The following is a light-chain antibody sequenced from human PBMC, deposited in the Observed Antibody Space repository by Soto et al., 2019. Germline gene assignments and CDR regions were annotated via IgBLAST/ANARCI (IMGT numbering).Light chain of an antibody. V-gene: IGLV2-8*01. Sequence: QSVLTQPASVSGSPGQSITISCTGTSSDVGGYNYVSWYQQYPGRVPKLMIYEVTKRPSGVPDRFSGSKSGNTASLTVSGLQTEDEADYYCGSHAGNSNLVFGGGTKLTVL. CDR1: SSDVGGYNY. CDR2: EVT. CDR3: GSHAGNSNLV. J-gene: IGLJ3*02.